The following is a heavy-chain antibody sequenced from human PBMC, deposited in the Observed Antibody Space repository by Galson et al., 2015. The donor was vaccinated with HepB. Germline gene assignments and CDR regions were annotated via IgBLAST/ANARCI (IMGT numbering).Heavy chain of an antibody. J-gene: IGHJ5*02. CDR3: ARDSGSRDWFDP. D-gene: IGHD1-26*01. CDR2: ISSGGSTI. Sequence: SLRLSCAASGFTFSGYSMDWVRQAPGKGLEWISYISSGGSTIYYADSVKGRFTISRDNAKNSLYLQMNSLRDEDTAVYYCARDSGSRDWFDPWGQGTLVTVSS. V-gene: IGHV3-48*02. CDR1: GFTFSGYS.